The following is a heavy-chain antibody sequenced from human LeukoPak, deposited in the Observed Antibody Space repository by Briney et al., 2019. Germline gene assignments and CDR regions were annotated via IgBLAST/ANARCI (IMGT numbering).Heavy chain of an antibody. D-gene: IGHD2-21*01. Sequence: SETLSLTCTVSGGSISSYYWSWIRQPPGKGLEWIGYIYYSGSTNYNPSLKSRVTISVDTSKNQSSLKLSSVTVADTAVYYCARHVGDFGIARWFDPWGQGTLVTVSS. CDR3: ARHVGDFGIARWFDP. CDR2: IYYSGST. V-gene: IGHV4-59*08. CDR1: GGSISSYY. J-gene: IGHJ5*02.